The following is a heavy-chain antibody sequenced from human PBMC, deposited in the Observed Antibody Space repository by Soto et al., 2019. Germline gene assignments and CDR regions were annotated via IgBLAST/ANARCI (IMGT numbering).Heavy chain of an antibody. CDR2: IYYSGST. D-gene: IGHD2-15*01. V-gene: IGHV4-39*07. CDR1: GGSISSSSYY. Sequence: SETLSLTCTASGGSISSSSYYWGWIRQPPGKGLEWIGSIYYSGSTYYNPSLKSRVTISVDTSKNQFSLKLSSVTAADTAVYYGARGSRCSGGSCYRRHDAFDIWGQGTMVAVS. CDR3: ARGSRCSGGSCYRRHDAFDI. J-gene: IGHJ3*02.